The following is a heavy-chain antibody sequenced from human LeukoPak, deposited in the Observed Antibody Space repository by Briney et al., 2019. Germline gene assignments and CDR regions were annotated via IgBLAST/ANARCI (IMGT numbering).Heavy chain of an antibody. J-gene: IGHJ4*02. D-gene: IGHD6-19*01. V-gene: IGHV4-38-2*01. CDR2: IYHSGST. Sequence: PSETLSLTCAVSGYSFSSGYYWGWIRQPPGKGLEWIGSIYHSGSTYYNPSLKSRVTISVDTSKNQFSLKLSSVTAADTAVYYCARRSIAVAGSFDYWGQGTLVTVSS. CDR1: GYSFSSGYY. CDR3: ARRSIAVAGSFDY.